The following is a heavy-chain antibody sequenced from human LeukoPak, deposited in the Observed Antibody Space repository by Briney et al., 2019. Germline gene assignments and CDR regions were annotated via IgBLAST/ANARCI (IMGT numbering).Heavy chain of an antibody. D-gene: IGHD2-2*01. J-gene: IGHJ6*03. CDR2: IKSKTDGRTT. CDR1: GFTFSNAW. CDR3: TTDWVVVVPAAISWTEDYYYMDV. V-gene: IGHV3-15*01. Sequence: GGSRRLSCAASGFTFSNAWMSWVRQAPGKGLEWVGRIKSKTDGRTTDYSAPVKGRFTISRADSKNTLYLQMNSLKTEDTAVYYCTTDWVVVVPAAISWTEDYYYMDVWGKGTTVTVSS.